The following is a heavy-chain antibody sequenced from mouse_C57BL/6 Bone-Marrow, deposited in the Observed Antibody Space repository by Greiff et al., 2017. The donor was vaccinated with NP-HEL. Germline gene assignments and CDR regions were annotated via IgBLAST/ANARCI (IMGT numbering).Heavy chain of an antibody. CDR2: IYPGSGST. CDR1: GYTFTSYW. CDR3: ASHDYDAAWFAY. V-gene: IGHV1-55*01. D-gene: IGHD2-4*01. Sequence: QVQLQQPGAELVKPGASVKMSCKASGYTFTSYWITWVKQRPGQGLEWIGDIYPGSGSTNYNEKFKSKATLTVDTSSSTAYMQLSSLTSEDSAVYYCASHDYDAAWFAYWGQGTLVTVSA. J-gene: IGHJ3*01.